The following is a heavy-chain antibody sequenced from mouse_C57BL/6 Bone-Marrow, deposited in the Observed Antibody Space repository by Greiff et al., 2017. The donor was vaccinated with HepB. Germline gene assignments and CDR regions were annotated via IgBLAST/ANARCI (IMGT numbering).Heavy chain of an antibody. CDR1: GYTFTSYW. J-gene: IGHJ2*01. CDR3: ARRSYGSSYVDY. D-gene: IGHD1-1*01. V-gene: IGHV1-55*01. Sequence: QVQLQQPGAELVKPGASVKMSCKASGYTFTSYWITWVKQRPGQGLEWIGDIYPGSGSTNYNEKFKSKATLTVDTSSSTAYMQLSSLTSEDSAVYYCARRSYGSSYVDYWGQGTTLTVSS. CDR2: IYPGSGST.